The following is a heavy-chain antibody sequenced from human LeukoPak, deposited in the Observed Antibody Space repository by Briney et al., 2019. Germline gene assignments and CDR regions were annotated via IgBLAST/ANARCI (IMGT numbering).Heavy chain of an antibody. CDR3: ARGVGY. Sequence: SETLSLTCTVSGYSISSGYYWGWIRQPPGKGLEWIGSICHSGSTYYNPSLKSRVTISVDTSKNQFSLKLSSVTAADTAVYYCARGVGYWGQGTLVTVSS. V-gene: IGHV4-38-2*02. CDR2: ICHSGST. J-gene: IGHJ4*02. CDR1: GYSISSGYY.